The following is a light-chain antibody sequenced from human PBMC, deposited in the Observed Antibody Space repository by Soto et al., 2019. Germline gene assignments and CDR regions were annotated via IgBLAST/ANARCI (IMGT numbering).Light chain of an antibody. J-gene: IGLJ2*01. V-gene: IGLV1-40*01. CDR3: QSYDSSVV. CDR1: SSNIGAGYD. Sequence: QSVLTQPPSVSGAPGQRVTISCTGSSSNIGAGYDVHWYQQLPGTAPKLLIYGNSNRPSGVPDRFSGSKSGTSASLAITGLQAEDGADYYCQSYDSSVVFGGGTKVTVL. CDR2: GNS.